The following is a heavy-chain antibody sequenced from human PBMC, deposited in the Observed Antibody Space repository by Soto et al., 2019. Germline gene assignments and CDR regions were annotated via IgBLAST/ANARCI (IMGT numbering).Heavy chain of an antibody. CDR2: IYYSGST. V-gene: IGHV4-61*01. J-gene: IGHJ6*02. CDR1: GGSVSSGSYY. CDR3: ARVGGYSLMDV. Sequence: SETLSLTCTVSGGSVSSGSYYWSWIRQPPGKGLEWIGYIYYSGSTNYNPSLKSRVTISVDTSKNQFSLKLSSVTAADTAVYYCARVGGYSLMDVWGQGTTVTVSS. D-gene: IGHD5-12*01.